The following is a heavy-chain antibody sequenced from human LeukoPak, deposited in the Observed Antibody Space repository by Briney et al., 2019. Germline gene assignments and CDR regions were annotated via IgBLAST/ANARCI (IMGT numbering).Heavy chain of an antibody. CDR2: SYYSGST. CDR1: GGSISSGGYY. CDR3: ASGNIAVSENYFDP. J-gene: IGHJ5*02. Sequence: SQTLSLTCTVSGGSISSGGYYWSWIRQHPGKGLEWIGYSYYSGSTNYNPSLKSRVTISLDTSKNQFSLKLRSVTAADTAVYYCASGNIAVSENYFDPWGQGILVTVSS. V-gene: IGHV4-31*02. D-gene: IGHD6-19*01.